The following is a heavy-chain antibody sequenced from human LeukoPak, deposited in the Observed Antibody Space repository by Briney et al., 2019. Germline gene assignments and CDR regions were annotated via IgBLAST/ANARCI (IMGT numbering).Heavy chain of an antibody. Sequence: SETLSLTCTVSRYSISSGYYWGWIRQPPGKGLEWLRSIYHSGSTYYNPSLKSRVTISVDTSKNQFSLKLSSVTAADTAVYYCATPRGYSYGYVPYYFDYWGQGTLVTVSS. D-gene: IGHD5-18*01. J-gene: IGHJ4*02. CDR1: RYSISSGYY. V-gene: IGHV4-38-2*02. CDR3: ATPRGYSYGYVPYYFDY. CDR2: IYHSGST.